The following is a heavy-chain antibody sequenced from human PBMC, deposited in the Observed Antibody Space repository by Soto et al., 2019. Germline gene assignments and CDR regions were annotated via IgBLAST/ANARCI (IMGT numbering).Heavy chain of an antibody. CDR1: GFTFSSYA. Sequence: VQLLESGGGLVQPGGSLRLSCAASGFTFSSYAMHWVRQAPGKGLEWVAVISYDGSNKYYADSVKGRFTISRDNSKNTLYLQMNSLRAEDTAVYYCARGSYSYGLYYYYYYGMDVWGQGTTVTVSS. V-gene: IGHV3-30-3*01. CDR3: ARGSYSYGLYYYYYYGMDV. J-gene: IGHJ6*02. D-gene: IGHD5-18*01. CDR2: ISYDGSNK.